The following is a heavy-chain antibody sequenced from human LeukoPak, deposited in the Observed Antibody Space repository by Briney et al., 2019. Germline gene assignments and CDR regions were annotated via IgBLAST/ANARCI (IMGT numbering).Heavy chain of an antibody. CDR3: ARNFGGGDRSGPFY. CDR1: GLTFNDYG. V-gene: IGHV3-20*04. CDR2: INWNGGST. D-gene: IGHD3-22*01. Sequence: GGSLRLSCAASGLTFNDYGMSWVRQAPGRGLEWVSGINWNGGSTAYADSVRGRFTISRGNAKNSLYLQMNSLRAEDTAFYYCARNFGGGDRSGPFYWGQGTLVTVSS. J-gene: IGHJ4*02.